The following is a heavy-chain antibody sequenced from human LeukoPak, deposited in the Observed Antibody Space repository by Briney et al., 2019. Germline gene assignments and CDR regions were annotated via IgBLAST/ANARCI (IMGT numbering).Heavy chain of an antibody. D-gene: IGHD2-2*01. CDR3: AKDPLDDVGDSTPSTFDY. J-gene: IGHJ4*02. CDR2: ISGSGGST. V-gene: IGHV3-23*01. CDR1: GFTFSSYA. Sequence: PGGSLRLSCAASGFTFSSYAMSWVRQAPGKGLEWVSAISGSGGSTYYADSVKGRFTISRDNSKNTLYLQMNSLGAEDTAVYYCAKDPLDDVGDSTPSTFDYWGQGTLVTVSS.